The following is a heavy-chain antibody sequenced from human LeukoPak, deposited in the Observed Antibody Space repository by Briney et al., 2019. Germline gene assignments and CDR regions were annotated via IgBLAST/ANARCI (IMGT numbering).Heavy chain of an antibody. CDR1: GGSISSGRYY. CDR2: IYTSGST. D-gene: IGHD3-3*01. V-gene: IGHV4-61*02. CDR3: AKDGVLYYASWSVYSPSYFYMDV. Sequence: PSQTLSLTCTVSGGSISSGRYYWSWIRQPAGKGLGWIGRIYTSGSTNYNPSLKSRVTISVDTSKNQFSLKLSSVTAADTAVYYCAKDGVLYYASWSVYSPSYFYMDVWGKGTTVTVSS. J-gene: IGHJ6*03.